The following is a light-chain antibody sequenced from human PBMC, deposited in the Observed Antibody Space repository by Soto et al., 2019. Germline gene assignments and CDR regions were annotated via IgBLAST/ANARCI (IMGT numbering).Light chain of an antibody. CDR1: QSVSSS. V-gene: IGKV3-11*01. CDR3: QQRSSWPPT. Sequence: EIVLTQSPATLSLSPGESATLSCRASQSVSSSLAWYQQKPGQAPRLLVYDASNMAPGVPTRFSGSGSGTDFTLTISSLEPEDFAVYYCQQRSSWPPTFGGGTKVEIK. J-gene: IGKJ4*01. CDR2: DAS.